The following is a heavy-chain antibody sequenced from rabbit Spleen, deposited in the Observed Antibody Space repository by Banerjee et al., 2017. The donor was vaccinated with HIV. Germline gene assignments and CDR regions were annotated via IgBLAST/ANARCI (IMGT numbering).Heavy chain of an antibody. CDR3: ARGSATMTMVIIGYYFNL. V-gene: IGHV1S45*01. CDR2: IYAGSSGSA. J-gene: IGHJ4*01. D-gene: IGHD2-1*01. CDR1: GFTLSSYYM. Sequence: QEQLKESGGGLVQPGGSLKLSCKASGFTLSSYYMNWVRQAPGKGLECIACIYAGSSGSAYYASWAKGRFTISKTSSTTVTLQMTSLTAADTATYFCARGSATMTMVIIGYYFNLWGPGTLVTVS.